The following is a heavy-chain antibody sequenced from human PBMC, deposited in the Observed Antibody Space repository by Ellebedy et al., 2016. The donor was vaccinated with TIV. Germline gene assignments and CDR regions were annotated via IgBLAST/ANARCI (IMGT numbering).Heavy chain of an antibody. Sequence: SGPTLVKPTETLTLTCTFSGFSLSTSGMCINWIRQPPGKALEWLERIDWDEDTYYSTSLQSRLTISKDRTRNQVVLTMTSMDADDSGMYFCAREDGEFSYALDSWGQGILVTVST. CDR3: AREDGEFSYALDS. V-gene: IGHV2-70*11. CDR2: IDWDEDT. CDR1: GFSLSTSGMC. J-gene: IGHJ4*02. D-gene: IGHD3-16*01.